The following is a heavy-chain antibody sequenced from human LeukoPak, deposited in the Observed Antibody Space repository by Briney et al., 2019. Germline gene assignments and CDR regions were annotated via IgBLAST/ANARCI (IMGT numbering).Heavy chain of an antibody. CDR2: ISYDGSNK. D-gene: IGHD4-17*01. Sequence: GGSLRLSCAASGITFSSYGMHWVRQAPGKGLEWVAVISYDGSNKYYADSVKGRFTISRDNSKNTLYLQMNSLRAEDTAVYYCATTVREASFDYWGQGTLVTVSS. CDR3: ATTVREASFDY. J-gene: IGHJ4*02. CDR1: GITFSSYG. V-gene: IGHV3-30*03.